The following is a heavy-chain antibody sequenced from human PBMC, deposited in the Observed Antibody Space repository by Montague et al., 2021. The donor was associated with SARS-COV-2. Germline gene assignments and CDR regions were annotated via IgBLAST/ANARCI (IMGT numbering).Heavy chain of an antibody. CDR1: GGSVSSNSAT. V-gene: IGHV6-1*01. J-gene: IGHJ6*02. Sequence: CAISGGSVSSNSATWNWVRQSPSRGLEWLGRTYYRSKWYNDYAVSVRGRVTINPDTSKNQFSPQLNSVTPEDTAIYYCTSGREGNYNVMDVWGQGTTVTVSS. D-gene: IGHD1-1*01. CDR3: TSGREGNYNVMDV. CDR2: TYYRSKWYN.